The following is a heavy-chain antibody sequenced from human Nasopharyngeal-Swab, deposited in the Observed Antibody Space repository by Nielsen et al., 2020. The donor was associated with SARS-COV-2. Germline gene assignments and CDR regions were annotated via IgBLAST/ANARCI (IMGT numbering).Heavy chain of an antibody. CDR3: ARVGQFDY. CDR2: ISSSGGNI. CDR1: GFTFSDYY. J-gene: IGHJ4*02. Sequence: GESLKIHCAASGFTFSDYYMSWIRQAPGKGLEWVSYISSSGGNIYYADSVKGRFTISRDNAKNSLYLQMTSLRADDTAVYYCARVGQFDYWGQGTLVTVSS. V-gene: IGHV3-11*04.